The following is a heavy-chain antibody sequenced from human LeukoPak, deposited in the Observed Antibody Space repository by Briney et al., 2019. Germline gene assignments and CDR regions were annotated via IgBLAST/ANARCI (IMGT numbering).Heavy chain of an antibody. CDR2: ILTGDNT. J-gene: IGHJ4*02. V-gene: IGHV3-53*01. CDR1: GFTVRSKY. CDR3: ATELRYVGGYFDY. Sequence: PGGSLRLSCAASGFTVRSKYMSWVRQAPGKGPEWVSVILTGDNTYCSDSVRGRFTISRDHSRNTLYLQMNNLRAEDTAVYYCATELRYVGGYFDYWGQGTLVTVSS. D-gene: IGHD3-9*01.